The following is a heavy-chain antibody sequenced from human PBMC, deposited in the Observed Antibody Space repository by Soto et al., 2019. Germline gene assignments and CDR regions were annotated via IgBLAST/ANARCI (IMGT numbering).Heavy chain of an antibody. CDR1: SESIYSYF. J-gene: IGHJ5*02. D-gene: IGHD3-22*01. CDR2: IYYSGST. CDR3: ARDTYYYDTNGSRGGCFDL. V-gene: IGHV4-59*01. Sequence: PSYTPYITRTVSSESIYSYFWSWIRTPTGKGLEWIAYIYYSGSTKYNPSLKSRVIISVDTSKNQLSLKLSSVTAADTAVYYCARDTYYYDTNGSRGGCFDLCGQGTLVT.